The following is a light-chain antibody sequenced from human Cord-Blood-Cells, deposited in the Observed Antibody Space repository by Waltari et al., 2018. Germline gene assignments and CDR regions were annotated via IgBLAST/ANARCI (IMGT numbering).Light chain of an antibody. CDR2: GKN. V-gene: IGLV3-19*01. CDR3: NSRDSSGNHLEV. Sequence: SSELTQDPAVSVALGQTVRITCQGDSLRSYYESWYQQKPEHAPVLVIYGKNNRPSWIADRFSGSTSGNTASLTITGAQAEDEADYYCNSRDSSGNHLEVFGGGTKLTVL. CDR1: SLRSYY. J-gene: IGLJ3*02.